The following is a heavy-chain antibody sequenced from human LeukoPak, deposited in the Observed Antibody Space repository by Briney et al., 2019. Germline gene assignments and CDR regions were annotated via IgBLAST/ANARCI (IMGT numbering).Heavy chain of an antibody. J-gene: IGHJ5*02. Sequence: QTGGSLRLSCAASGFTFSSYAMSWVRQAPGKGLGWVSVISDSGGTTYYADSVKGRFTISRDNSRNTLYLQMNSLRVEDTAVYYCAKDARRSSGWYFFDHWGQGTLVTVSS. V-gene: IGHV3-23*01. CDR2: ISDSGGTT. CDR1: GFTFSSYA. CDR3: AKDARRSSGWYFFDH. D-gene: IGHD6-19*01.